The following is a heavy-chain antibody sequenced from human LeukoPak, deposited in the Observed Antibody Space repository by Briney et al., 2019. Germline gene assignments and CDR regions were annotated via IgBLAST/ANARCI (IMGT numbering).Heavy chain of an antibody. CDR1: GFTFSSYS. CDR2: ISSSSSTI. V-gene: IGHV3-48*01. CDR3: AKAPHCGGDCYSWPYYFDY. J-gene: IGHJ4*02. Sequence: GGSLRLSCAASGFTFSSYSMNWVRQAPGKGLEWVSYISSSSSTIYYADSVKGRFTISRDNSKNTLYLQMNSLRAEDTAVYYCAKAPHCGGDCYSWPYYFDYWGQGTLVTVSS. D-gene: IGHD2-21*02.